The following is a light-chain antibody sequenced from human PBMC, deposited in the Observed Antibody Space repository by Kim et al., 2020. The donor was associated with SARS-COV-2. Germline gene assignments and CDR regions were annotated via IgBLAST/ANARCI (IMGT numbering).Light chain of an antibody. V-gene: IGLV3-1*01. CDR3: QAWDSRTVV. CDR2: EDR. Sequence: SYELTQPPSVSVSPGQTAIITCSGNELGDKNVCWYQQKAGQSPVLVIYEDRKRPSGIPERVSGSNSGNTATLTISGTQAMDEADYYCQAWDSRTVVFGGGTKVTVL. CDR1: ELGDKN. J-gene: IGLJ2*01.